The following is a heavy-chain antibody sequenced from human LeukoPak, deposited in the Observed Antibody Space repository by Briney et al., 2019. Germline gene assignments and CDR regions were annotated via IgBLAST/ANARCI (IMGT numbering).Heavy chain of an antibody. J-gene: IGHJ6*03. V-gene: IGHV3-21*01. Sequence: PGGSLRLSCAASGFTFSSYSMNWVRQAPGKGLEWVSSIISSSSYIYYADSVKGRFTISRDNAKNSLYLQMNSLRAEDTAVYYCAREPPDCSTTSCQPYYYYYYMDVWGKGTTATVS. CDR3: AREPPDCSTTSCQPYYYYYYMDV. CDR2: IISSSSYI. D-gene: IGHD2-2*01. CDR1: GFTFSSYS.